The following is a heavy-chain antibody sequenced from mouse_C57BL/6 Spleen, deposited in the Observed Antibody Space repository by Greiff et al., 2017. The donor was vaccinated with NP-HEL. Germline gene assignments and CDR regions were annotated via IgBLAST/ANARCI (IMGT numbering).Heavy chain of an antibody. CDR3: ARKTVVFDY. CDR2: IDPSASYT. Sequence: QVQLQQPGAELVKPGASVKLSCKASGYTFTSYWMQWVKQRPGQGLEWIGEIDPSASYTNYNQKFKGKATLTVDTSSSTAYMQLSSLTSEDSAVYYCARKTVVFDYWGQGTTLTVSS. D-gene: IGHD1-1*01. V-gene: IGHV1-50*01. CDR1: GYTFTSYW. J-gene: IGHJ2*01.